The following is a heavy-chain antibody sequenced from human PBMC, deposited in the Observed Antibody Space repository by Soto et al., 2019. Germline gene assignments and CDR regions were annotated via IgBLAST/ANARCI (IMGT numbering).Heavy chain of an antibody. CDR1: GGTFSSYA. CDR3: ARERIEDIAVVPDALRVEDWLDP. CDR2: IIPIFGTA. J-gene: IGHJ5*02. D-gene: IGHD2-2*01. V-gene: IGHV1-69*13. Sequence: EASVKVSCKASGGTFSSYAISWVRQAPGQGLEWMGGIIPIFGTANYAQKFQGRVTITADESTSTAYMELSSLRSEDTAVYYCARERIEDIAVVPDALRVEDWLDPWGQGTLVTVSS.